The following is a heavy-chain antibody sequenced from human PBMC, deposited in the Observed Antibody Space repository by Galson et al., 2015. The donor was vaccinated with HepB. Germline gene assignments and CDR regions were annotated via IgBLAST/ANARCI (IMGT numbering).Heavy chain of an antibody. D-gene: IGHD3-3*01. J-gene: IGHJ4*02. CDR3: ARGYDFWNLLSRLGY. CDR2: ISYDGSNK. V-gene: IGHV3-30-3*01. CDR1: GFTFSSYA. Sequence: SLRLSCAASGFTFSSYAMHWVRQAPGKGLEWVAVISYDGSNKYYADSVKGRFTISRDNSKNTLYLQMNSLRAEDTAVYYCARGYDFWNLLSRLGYWGQGTLVTVSS.